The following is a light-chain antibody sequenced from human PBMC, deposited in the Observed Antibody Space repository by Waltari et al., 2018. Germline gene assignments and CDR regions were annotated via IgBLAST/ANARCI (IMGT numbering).Light chain of an antibody. CDR3: CSYAGSSTFEI. Sequence: QSALTQPASVSGSPGQSIPIPCSGSRSDIGSYSLFSWYQQPPGKAPKLMIYEVTKRPSGVSDRFSGSKSGNTAYLTISGLQADDEAHYHCCSYAGSSTFEIFGGGTKVTVL. J-gene: IGLJ2*01. V-gene: IGLV2-23*02. CDR1: RSDIGSYSL. CDR2: EVT.